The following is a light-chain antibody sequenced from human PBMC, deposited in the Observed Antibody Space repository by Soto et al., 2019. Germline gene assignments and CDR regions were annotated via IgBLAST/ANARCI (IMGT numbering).Light chain of an antibody. V-gene: IGKV3-20*01. Sequence: EVVLTQSPGTLSLSPGERATLSCRASQGVSSSSLAWYQQKPGQTPRLLIYGASSRATGIPDRFSGSGSGTDFTLTISRLEPEDFAVYYCQQYGSSPRTFGQGTKVAIK. CDR3: QQYGSSPRT. CDR1: QGVSSSS. J-gene: IGKJ1*01. CDR2: GAS.